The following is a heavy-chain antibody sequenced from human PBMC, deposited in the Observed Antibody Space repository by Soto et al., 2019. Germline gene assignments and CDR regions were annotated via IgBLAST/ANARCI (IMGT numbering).Heavy chain of an antibody. CDR3: TKDGSGHPNYSDN. V-gene: IGHV4-4*02. CDR2: IYHSGRT. D-gene: IGHD3-3*01. CDR1: GGSIGSNTW. J-gene: IGHJ4*02. Sequence: SETLSLTCAVSGGSIGSNTWWRWVRQAPGKGLEWSGEIYHSGRTGYNPSLRSRVTMTVDKSKNQFSLIVTSVTAADTAVYYWTKDGSGHPNYSDNRGPGTLVTSPQ.